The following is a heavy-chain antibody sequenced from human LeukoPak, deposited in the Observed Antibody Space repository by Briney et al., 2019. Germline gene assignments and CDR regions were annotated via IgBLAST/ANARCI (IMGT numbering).Heavy chain of an antibody. Sequence: PGGSLRLSCAASGFTFSTYGMNWVRQAPGKGLEYVSAISSNGGSTYYANSMKDRFTISRDNSKNTLYLQMGSLRAEDMAVYYCARDAPPAAIVTGGVNYFYYMDVWGKGTTVTVSS. V-gene: IGHV3-64*01. J-gene: IGHJ6*03. CDR3: ARDAPPAAIVTGGVNYFYYMDV. CDR1: GFTFSTYG. D-gene: IGHD2-2*02. CDR2: ISSNGGST.